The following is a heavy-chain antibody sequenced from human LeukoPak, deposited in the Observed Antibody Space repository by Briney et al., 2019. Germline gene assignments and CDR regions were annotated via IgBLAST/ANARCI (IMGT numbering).Heavy chain of an antibody. CDR2: IYSGGST. Sequence: QSGGSLRLSCVASGFTFNAFGMHWVRQAPGKGLEWVSVIYSGGSTYYADSVKGRFTISRDNAKNTPYLQMNSLRAEDTAVYYCARGSGSGWYETVYFDYWGQGTLVTVSS. CDR1: GFTFNAFG. D-gene: IGHD6-19*01. V-gene: IGHV3-NL1*01. J-gene: IGHJ4*02. CDR3: ARGSGSGWYETVYFDY.